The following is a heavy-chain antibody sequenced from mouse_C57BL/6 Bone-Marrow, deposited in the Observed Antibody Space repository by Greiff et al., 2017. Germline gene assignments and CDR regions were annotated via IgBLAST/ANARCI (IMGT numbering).Heavy chain of an antibody. J-gene: IGHJ4*01. D-gene: IGHD2-1*01. Sequence: EVKLVESGGGLVKPGGSLKLSCAASGFTFSSYAMSWVRQTPEKRLEWVATISDGGSYTYYPDNVKGRFTISRDNAKNNLYLQLSHLKSEDTAMYYCARKDYYGNNPYYDMDYWGQGTSVTVSS. CDR2: ISDGGSYT. V-gene: IGHV5-4*03. CDR3: ARKDYYGNNPYYDMDY. CDR1: GFTFSSYA.